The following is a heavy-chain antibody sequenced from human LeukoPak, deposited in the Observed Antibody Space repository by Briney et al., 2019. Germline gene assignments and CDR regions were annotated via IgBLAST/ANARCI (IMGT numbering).Heavy chain of an antibody. CDR3: ARSGGSNQPYDY. J-gene: IGHJ4*02. V-gene: IGHV3-74*01. CDR2: INTDGSST. CDR1: GFIFSSHC. D-gene: IGHD1-26*01. Sequence: GGSLRLSCAASGFIFSSHCMHWVRQAPGKGLIWISRINTDGSSTTYADSVKGQFTVSRDNAKNTLYLQMNSLRAEDTAVYFCARSGGSNQPYDYWGQGILVTVSS.